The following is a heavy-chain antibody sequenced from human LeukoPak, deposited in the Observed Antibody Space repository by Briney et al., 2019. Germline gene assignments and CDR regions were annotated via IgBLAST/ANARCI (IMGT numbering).Heavy chain of an antibody. D-gene: IGHD6-13*01. V-gene: IGHV4-61*08. CDR2: IYYSGST. J-gene: IGHJ3*02. CDR3: ARDGIAAAGTSLGYNKGTRNAFDI. CDR1: GGSVSSGDYY. Sequence: SETLSLTCSVSGGSVSSGDYYRNRIRPPPGKGLEWVGYIYYSGSTNYNPSLKSRLSISVDRSKNQFSLKLKSVTAADTAVYYCARDGIAAAGTSLGYNKGTRNAFDIWGQGTMVTVSS.